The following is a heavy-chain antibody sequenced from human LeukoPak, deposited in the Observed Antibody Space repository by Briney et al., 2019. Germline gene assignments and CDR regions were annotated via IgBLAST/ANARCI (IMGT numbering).Heavy chain of an antibody. D-gene: IGHD6-19*01. CDR3: ARSPGYSSGWYASSYYYGMDV. CDR1: GGSISSGDYY. V-gene: IGHV4-30-4*01. Sequence: SQTLSLTCTVSGGSISSGDYYWSWIRQPPGKGLEWIGYIYYSGSTNYNPSLKSRVTISVDTSKNQFSLKLSSVTAADTAVYYCARSPGYSSGWYASSYYYGMDVWGQGTTVTAFS. J-gene: IGHJ6*02. CDR2: IYYSGST.